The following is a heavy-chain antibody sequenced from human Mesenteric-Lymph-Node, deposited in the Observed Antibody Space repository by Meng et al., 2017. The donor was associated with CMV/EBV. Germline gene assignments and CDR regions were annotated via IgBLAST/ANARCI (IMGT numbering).Heavy chain of an antibody. V-gene: IGHV3-30-3*01. D-gene: IGHD6-13*01. CDR3: ARPKAGTIDY. CDR1: GFTFSSYW. J-gene: IGHJ4*02. CDR2: ISYDGSNK. Sequence: GESLKISCAASGFTFSSYWMSWVRQAPGKGLEWVAVISYDGSNKYYADSVKGRFTISRDNSKNTLYLQMNSLRAEDTAVYYCARPKAGTIDYWGQGTLVTVSS.